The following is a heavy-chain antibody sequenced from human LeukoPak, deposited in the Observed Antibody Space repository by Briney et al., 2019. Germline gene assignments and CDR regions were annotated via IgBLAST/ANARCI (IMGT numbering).Heavy chain of an antibody. V-gene: IGHV1-24*01. CDR1: GYTLTELS. D-gene: IGHD4-17*01. Sequence: ASVKVSCKVSGYTLTELSMHWVRQAPGKGLEWMGGFDPEDGETIYAQKFQGGVTMTEDTSTDTAYMELSSLRSEDTAVYYCATFFHTVTTYFDYWGQGTLVTVSS. CDR3: ATFFHTVTTYFDY. CDR2: FDPEDGET. J-gene: IGHJ4*02.